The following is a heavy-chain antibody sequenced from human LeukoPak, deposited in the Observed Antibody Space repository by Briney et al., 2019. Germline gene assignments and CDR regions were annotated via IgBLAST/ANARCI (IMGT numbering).Heavy chain of an antibody. J-gene: IGHJ4*02. CDR2: ISGSGGST. CDR3: ARDGWSHLYYFDY. V-gene: IGHV3-23*01. D-gene: IGHD2-15*01. Sequence: GGSLRLSCAASGFTFSSYAMSWVRQAPGKGLEWVSAISGSGGSTYYADSVKGRFTISRDNAKNTLYLQMNSLRAEDTAVYYCARDGWSHLYYFDYWGQGTLVTVSS. CDR1: GFTFSSYA.